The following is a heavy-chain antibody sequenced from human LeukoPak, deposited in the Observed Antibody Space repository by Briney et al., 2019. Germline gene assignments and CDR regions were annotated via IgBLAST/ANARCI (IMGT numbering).Heavy chain of an antibody. D-gene: IGHD6-6*01. V-gene: IGHV1-69*05. CDR2: IIPIFGTA. J-gene: IGHJ5*02. CDR1: GGTFSSYA. CDR3: ARAQLEGVRHNWFDP. Sequence: VASVKVSCKASGGTFSSYAISWVRQAPGQGLEWMGGIIPIFGTANYAQKFQGRVTITTDESTSTAYMELSSLRSEDTAVYHCARAQLEGVRHNWFDPWGQGTLVTVSS.